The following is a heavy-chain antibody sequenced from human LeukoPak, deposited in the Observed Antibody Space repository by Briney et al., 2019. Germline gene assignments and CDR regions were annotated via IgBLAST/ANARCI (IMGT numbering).Heavy chain of an antibody. D-gene: IGHD3-9*01. J-gene: IGHJ5*02. V-gene: IGHV7-4-1*02. Sequence: ASVKVSCKASGYTFTSYAMNWVRQAPGQGLEWMGWINTNTGNPTYAQGFTGRFVSSLDTSVSTAYLQWSSLKASDTAMYYCARHARNTYYDILTGYSRGWFDPWGQGTLVTVSS. CDR2: INTNTGNP. CDR3: ARHARNTYYDILTGYSRGWFDP. CDR1: GYTFTSYA.